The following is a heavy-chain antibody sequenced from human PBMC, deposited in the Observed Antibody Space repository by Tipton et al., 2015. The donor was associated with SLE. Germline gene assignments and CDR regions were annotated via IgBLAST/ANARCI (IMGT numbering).Heavy chain of an antibody. Sequence: SLRLSCAASGFTFSNYAMTWVRQGPGKGLEWVSSISASGGSTDYAASVKGRFTITRDNAENTLYLQMDSLRAEDTAVYFCAKETGSYYRLSCFDHWGQGTLVSVSS. V-gene: IGHV3-23*01. CDR3: AKETGSYYRLSCFDH. CDR2: ISASGGST. CDR1: GFTFSNYA. D-gene: IGHD1-26*01. J-gene: IGHJ4*02.